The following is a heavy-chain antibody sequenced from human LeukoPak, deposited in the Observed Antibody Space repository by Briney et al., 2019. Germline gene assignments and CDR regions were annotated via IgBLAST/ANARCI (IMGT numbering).Heavy chain of an antibody. J-gene: IGHJ4*02. D-gene: IGHD5-24*01. V-gene: IGHV4-39*07. CDR1: GGSISSNIYH. CDR3: AREGWLIIDY. Sequence: PSETLSLTCTVSGGSISSNIYHWGWIRQPPGKGLEWIGEINHSGSTNYNPSLKSRVTISVDTSKNQFSLKLSSVTAADTAVYYCAREGWLIIDYWGQGTLVTVSS. CDR2: INHSGST.